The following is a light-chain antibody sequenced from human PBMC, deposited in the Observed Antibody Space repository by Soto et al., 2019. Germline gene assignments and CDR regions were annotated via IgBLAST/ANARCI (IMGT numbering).Light chain of an antibody. J-gene: IGLJ1*01. V-gene: IGLV2-11*01. Sequence: QSALTQPRSVSGSPGQSVTISCTGTSSDVGAYNYVSWYRQHPGKAPKFMIYAFSRRPSGVPDRFSGSKSGNTASLTFSGLHADDEADYYCCSYAGGPYVFGTGTKVTVL. CDR3: CSYAGGPYV. CDR1: SSDVGAYNY. CDR2: AFS.